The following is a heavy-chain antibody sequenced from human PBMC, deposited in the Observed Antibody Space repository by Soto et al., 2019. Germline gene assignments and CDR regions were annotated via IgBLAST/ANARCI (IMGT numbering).Heavy chain of an antibody. Sequence: GGSLRLSCAASGFTFSSYAMSWVRQAPGKGLEWVSAISGSGGSTYYADSVKGRFTISRDNSKNTLYLQMNSLRAEDTAVYYCADGGVVRRGSIDYWGQGTLVTVSS. J-gene: IGHJ4*02. V-gene: IGHV3-23*01. CDR3: ADGGVVRRGSIDY. CDR2: ISGSGGST. CDR1: GFTFSSYA. D-gene: IGHD3-3*01.